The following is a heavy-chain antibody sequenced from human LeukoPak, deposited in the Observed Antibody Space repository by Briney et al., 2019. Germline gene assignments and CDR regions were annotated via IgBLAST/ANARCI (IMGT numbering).Heavy chain of an antibody. D-gene: IGHD3-3*01. CDR2: ISGSGGST. CDR3: AKDLPTYYDFWSGSGFDY. V-gene: IGHV3-23*01. CDR1: GFTFSSYA. Sequence: PGGSLRLSCAASGFTFSSYAMSWVRQAPGKGLEWVSAISGSGGSTYYADSVKGRFTISRDNSKNTLYLQMNSLRAEDTAVYYCAKDLPTYYDFWSGSGFDYWGQGTLVTVSS. J-gene: IGHJ4*02.